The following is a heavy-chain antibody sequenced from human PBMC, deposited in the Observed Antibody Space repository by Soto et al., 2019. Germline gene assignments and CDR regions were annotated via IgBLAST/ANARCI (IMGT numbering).Heavy chain of an antibody. V-gene: IGHV3-48*02. J-gene: IGHJ4*02. CDR1: GFTFSPYS. CDR3: ARDRSKIYGVVTPIDY. Sequence: GWSLRLSCAVSGFTFSPYSMNWVRQAPGKGLEWISYISSGGDTIYYADSVRGRFTVSRDNTKNSLYLQMDSLRDEDTAVYYCARDRSKIYGVVTPIDYWGQGTLVTGSS. D-gene: IGHD3-3*01. CDR2: ISSGGDTI.